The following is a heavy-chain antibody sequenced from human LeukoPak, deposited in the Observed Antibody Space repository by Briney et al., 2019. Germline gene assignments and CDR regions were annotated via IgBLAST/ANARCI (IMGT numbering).Heavy chain of an antibody. CDR2: IIPIFGTA. J-gene: IGHJ6*03. V-gene: IGHV1-69*13. Sequence: ASVKVSCKASGYTFTGYYMHWVRQAPGQGLEWMGGIIPIFGTANYAQKFQGRVTITADESTSTAYMELSSLRSEDTAVYYCATSKYSSSWHTYYYYYYMDVWGKGTTVTVSS. CDR1: GYTFTGYY. CDR3: ATSKYSSSWHTYYYYYYMDV. D-gene: IGHD6-13*01.